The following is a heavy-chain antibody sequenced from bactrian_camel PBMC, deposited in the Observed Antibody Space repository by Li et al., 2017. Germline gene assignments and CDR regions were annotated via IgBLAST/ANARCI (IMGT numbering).Heavy chain of an antibody. CDR2: QDWAT. V-gene: IGHV3S53*01. CDR3: YAEGGP. Sequence: QVQLVESGGGSVQAGGSLRLSCAVSGSAASTACMTWSRRAPGKEREGVAAQDWATYYADDLKGRFSISRDNAKSTMYLQMNNLKVEDTGLYLCYAEGGPRGQGTQVTVS. J-gene: IGHJ4*01. CDR1: GSAASTAC.